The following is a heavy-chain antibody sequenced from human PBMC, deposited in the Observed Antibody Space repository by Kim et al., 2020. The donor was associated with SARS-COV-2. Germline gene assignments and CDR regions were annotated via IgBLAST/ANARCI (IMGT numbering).Heavy chain of an antibody. CDR1: GYTFTSYG. CDR3: ARYANRFYNVLIDWFDP. J-gene: IGHJ5*02. D-gene: IGHD1-1*01. CDR2: ISAYNGNT. V-gene: IGHV1-18*01. Sequence: ASVKVSCKASGYTFTSYGISWVRQAPGQGLEWMGWISAYNGNTNYAQKLQGRVTMTTDTSTSTAYMELRSLRSDDTAVYYCARYANRFYNVLIDWFDPWGQGTLVTVSS.